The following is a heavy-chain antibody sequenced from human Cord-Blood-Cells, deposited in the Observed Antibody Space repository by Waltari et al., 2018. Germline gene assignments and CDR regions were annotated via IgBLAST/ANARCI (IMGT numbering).Heavy chain of an antibody. CDR1: GGSFSGYY. D-gene: IGHD6-13*01. CDR2: IHHGGST. CDR3: AREPDLAAAGTGNGAFDI. J-gene: IGHJ3*02. V-gene: IGHV4-34*01. Sequence: QVQLQQWGAGLLKPSETLSLTCAVYGGSFSGYYWSWIRQPPGKGLEWIGEIHHGGSTNANQSLKRRVTISVDTSKNQFSLKLSSVTAADTAVYYCAREPDLAAAGTGNGAFDIWGQGTMVTVSS.